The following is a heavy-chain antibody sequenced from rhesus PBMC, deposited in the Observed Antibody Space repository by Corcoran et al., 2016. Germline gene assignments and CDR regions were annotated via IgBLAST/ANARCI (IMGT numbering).Heavy chain of an antibody. Sequence: EVQLVQSGAVVKRPGESLKISCKTSGYSFTSYWIRWVRQLPGNGLEGRGAIDPSDSDTRYRPSFQGKVTISADKSISTTYLQWSSLKASDSATYYCAKGVRYYGLDSWGQGVVVTVSS. V-gene: IGHV5-2*01. CDR1: GYSFTSYW. CDR2: IDPSDSDT. J-gene: IGHJ6*01. CDR3: AKGVRYYGLDS.